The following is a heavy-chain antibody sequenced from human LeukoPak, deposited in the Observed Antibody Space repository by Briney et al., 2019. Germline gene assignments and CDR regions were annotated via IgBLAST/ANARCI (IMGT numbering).Heavy chain of an antibody. Sequence: SQTLSLTCAISGDSVSSNSGVWNWIRQSPSRGLEWLGRTYYRSKWHYDYAVSVKSRITINPDTSKNQFSLQLNSVTPEDTAVYYCARALPPVGELLDYWGQGTLVTVSS. CDR1: GDSVSSNSGV. D-gene: IGHD3-10*01. J-gene: IGHJ4*02. V-gene: IGHV6-1*01. CDR3: ARALPPVGELLDY. CDR2: TYYRSKWHY.